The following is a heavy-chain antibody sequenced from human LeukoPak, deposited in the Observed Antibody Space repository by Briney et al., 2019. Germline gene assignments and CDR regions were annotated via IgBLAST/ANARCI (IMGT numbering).Heavy chain of an antibody. CDR3: AKEQGRDGSFDY. D-gene: IGHD5-24*01. CDR1: GFSFSNHW. J-gene: IGHJ4*02. V-gene: IGHV3-30*18. Sequence: GGSLRLSCAASGFSFSNHWMTWVRQAPGKGLEWVAVISFDGSDEYYEDSVKGRFTISRDNSKNTLYLQMNSLRPEDTAVYYCAKEQGRDGSFDYWGQGTLVTVSS. CDR2: ISFDGSDE.